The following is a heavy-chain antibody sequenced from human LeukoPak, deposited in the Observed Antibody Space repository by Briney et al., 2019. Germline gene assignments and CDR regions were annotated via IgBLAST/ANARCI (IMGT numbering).Heavy chain of an antibody. CDR2: ISGSGGST. CDR3: ARPMITFGGVIVGDFDY. CDR1: GFTFSSYG. D-gene: IGHD3-16*02. V-gene: IGHV3-23*01. J-gene: IGHJ4*02. Sequence: PGGSLRLSCAASGFTFSSYGMSWVRQAPGKGLEWVSAISGSGGSTYYADSVKGRFTISRDNSKNTLYLQMNSLRAEDTAVYYCARPMITFGGVIVGDFDYWGQGTLVTVSS.